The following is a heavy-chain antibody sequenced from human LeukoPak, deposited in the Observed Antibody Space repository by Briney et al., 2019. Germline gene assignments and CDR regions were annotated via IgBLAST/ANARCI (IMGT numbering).Heavy chain of an antibody. V-gene: IGHV4-34*01. J-gene: IGHJ4*02. Sequence: SETLSLTCAVYGGSFSGYYWSWIRQPPGKGLEWIGEINHSGSTNYNPSLKSRVTISVDTSKNQFSLKLSSVTAADTAVYYCARGRHYCGSGSYYWWGQGTLVTVSS. CDR1: GGSFSGYY. CDR2: INHSGST. D-gene: IGHD3-10*01. CDR3: ARGRHYCGSGSYYW.